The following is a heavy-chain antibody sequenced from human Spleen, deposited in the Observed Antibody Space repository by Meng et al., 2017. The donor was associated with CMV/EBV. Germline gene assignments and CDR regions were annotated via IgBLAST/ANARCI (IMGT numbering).Heavy chain of an antibody. CDR1: GDSVSSNSAA. J-gene: IGHJ6*02. Sequence: SETLSLTCAISGDSVSSNSAAWNWIRQSPSRGLEWLGRTYYRSKWYNDYAISVKSRITINPDTSKNQFSLKLSSVTAADTAVYYCASGAGFGELSEDYNYYGMDVWGQGTTVTVSS. V-gene: IGHV6-1*01. CDR2: TYYRSKWYN. D-gene: IGHD3-10*01. CDR3: ASGAGFGELSEDYNYYGMDV.